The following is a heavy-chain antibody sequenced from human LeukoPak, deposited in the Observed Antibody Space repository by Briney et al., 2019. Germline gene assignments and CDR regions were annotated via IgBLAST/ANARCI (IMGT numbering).Heavy chain of an antibody. Sequence: SETLSLTCTVSGYSISTGYYWAWIRQPPGKGLEGIGAIYHRGTTYYNPSLKSRVTMSVDTSKNQFSLNLTSVTAADTAVYYCARDGAGSGYLFDYWGQGILVTVSS. D-gene: IGHD3-22*01. CDR1: GYSISTGYY. V-gene: IGHV4-38-2*02. J-gene: IGHJ4*02. CDR2: IYHRGTT. CDR3: ARDGAGSGYLFDY.